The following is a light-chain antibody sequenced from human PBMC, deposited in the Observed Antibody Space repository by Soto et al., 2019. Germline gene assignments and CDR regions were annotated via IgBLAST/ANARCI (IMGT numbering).Light chain of an antibody. Sequence: QSVMTQPPSVSAAPGKRVTISCSGSSSNLGGNSVSWYQQLPGTAPKLLIDDDDKRPSGIPDRFSGSKSGTSATLGITGFQTGDEADHYCGSWDSSLSAYVFGTGTKLTVL. V-gene: IGLV1-51*01. J-gene: IGLJ1*01. CDR3: GSWDSSLSAYV. CDR1: SSNLGGNS. CDR2: DDD.